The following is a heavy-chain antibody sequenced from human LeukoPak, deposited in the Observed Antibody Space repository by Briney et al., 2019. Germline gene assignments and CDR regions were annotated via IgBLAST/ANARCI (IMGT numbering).Heavy chain of an antibody. CDR1: GFTFSSYA. Sequence: GGSLRLSCAASGFTFSSYAMTWLRQARGKGLEWVSAISAGGGSTYYADSVKGRFTISRDNSKNTLYLQLNSLRAEDTAVYYCAKAGGWTNYFDYWGQGTLVTVSS. CDR2: ISAGGGST. J-gene: IGHJ4*02. V-gene: IGHV3-23*01. CDR3: AKAGGWTNYFDY. D-gene: IGHD6-19*01.